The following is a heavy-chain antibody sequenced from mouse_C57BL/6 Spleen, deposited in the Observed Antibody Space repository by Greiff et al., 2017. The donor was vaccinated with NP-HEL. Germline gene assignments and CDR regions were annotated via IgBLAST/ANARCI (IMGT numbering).Heavy chain of an antibody. CDR3: ARKVITTDDWYFDV. V-gene: IGHV1-69*01. J-gene: IGHJ1*03. D-gene: IGHD1-1*01. Sequence: VQLHQPGAELVMPGASVKLSCKASGYTFTSYWMHWVKQRPGHGLEWIGEIDPSDSYTNYNQKFKGKSTLTVDKSSSTAYMQLSSLTSEDSAVYYCARKVITTDDWYFDVRGTGTTVTVSS. CDR1: GYTFTSYW. CDR2: IDPSDSYT.